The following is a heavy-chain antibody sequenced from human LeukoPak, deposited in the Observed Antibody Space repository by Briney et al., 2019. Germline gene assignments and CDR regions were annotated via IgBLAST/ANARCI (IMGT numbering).Heavy chain of an antibody. CDR1: GFTFSRHG. CDR3: AKMIGNGRGNWFDP. D-gene: IGHD3-22*01. Sequence: GGSLRLACAPSGFTFSRHGMHGVRQAPGKGLEWVAIISNDGSRKYYAHSVEGRFTISRDNSKNTLYLQMNSLRAEDTAVYYCAKMIGNGRGNWFDPWGQGTLVTVSS. J-gene: IGHJ5*02. CDR2: ISNDGSRK. V-gene: IGHV3-30*18.